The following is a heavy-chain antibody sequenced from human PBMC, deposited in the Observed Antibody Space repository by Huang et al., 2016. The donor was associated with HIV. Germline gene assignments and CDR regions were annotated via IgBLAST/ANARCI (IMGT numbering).Heavy chain of an antibody. J-gene: IGHJ3*01. CDR3: AIGQYTSTPNAFDL. CDR2: VNPKTGVT. V-gene: IGHV1-2*06. CDR1: GYKFTGYY. Sequence: QVHLVQSGADMKKPGASVTVSCKASGYKFTGYYIHWVRQAPGQGLEGMGRVNPKTGVTYYAQKFQGRVTMTTDASVTTGYMERRSLTSDDTAIYYCAIGQYTSTPNAFDLWGQGTLVTVSS. D-gene: IGHD2-2*02.